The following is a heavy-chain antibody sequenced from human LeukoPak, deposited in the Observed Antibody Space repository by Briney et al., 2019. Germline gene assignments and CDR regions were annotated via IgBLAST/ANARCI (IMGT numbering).Heavy chain of an antibody. J-gene: IGHJ4*02. D-gene: IGHD3/OR15-3a*01. CDR2: IQDNGNEK. CDR3: ATYSRDWTGIEY. CDR1: GVTFSCFW. V-gene: IGHV3-7*02. Sequence: KLGGSLRLCCAAAGVTFSCFWRKWVRQAPGKLLEWVANIQDNGNEKNYVDSVKGRFTISRDNAKNSLYLQMNSLRAEDTAVYYCATYSRDWTGIEYWGQGTLVTVSS.